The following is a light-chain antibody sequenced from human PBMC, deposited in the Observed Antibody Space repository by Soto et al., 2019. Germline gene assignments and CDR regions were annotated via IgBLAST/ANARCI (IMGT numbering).Light chain of an antibody. V-gene: IGLV2-14*01. Sequence: QSALTQPASVSGSPGQSITISCTGTSSDVGGYNYVSCYQQHPGKAPKLMIYDVSYRPSGVSNRFSGSKSGNTASLTISGLQAEDEADYYCSSYTSSSTEVFGTGTKVTVL. J-gene: IGLJ1*01. CDR2: DVS. CDR3: SSYTSSSTEV. CDR1: SSDVGGYNY.